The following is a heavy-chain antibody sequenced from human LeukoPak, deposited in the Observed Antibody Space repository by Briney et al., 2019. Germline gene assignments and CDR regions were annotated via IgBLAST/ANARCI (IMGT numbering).Heavy chain of an antibody. CDR1: GFTFSSYA. CDR2: ISGRATNT. J-gene: IGHJ4*02. Sequence: PGGSLRLSCAASGFTFSSYAMSWVRQAPGKGLEWVSTISGRATNTFYADSVKGRFTISRDNSQTTLNLKMNSLRADDTAVYYCAKIDSGGYHRGNYDFWGQGTLVTVSS. V-gene: IGHV3-23*01. CDR3: AKIDSGGYHRGNYDF. D-gene: IGHD3-22*01.